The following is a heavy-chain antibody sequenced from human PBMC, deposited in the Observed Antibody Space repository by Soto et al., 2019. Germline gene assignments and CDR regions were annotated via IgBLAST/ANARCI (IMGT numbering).Heavy chain of an antibody. V-gene: IGHV4-34*01. CDR3: ARGLPYYYGSGSYYNGLRRNNWFDP. CDR2: INHSGST. J-gene: IGHJ5*02. D-gene: IGHD3-10*01. Sequence: QVQLQQWGAGLLKPSETLSLTCAVYGGSFSGYYWSWIRQPPGKGLEWIGEINHSGSTNYNPSLTRRVTISVDTSKNQFSLKLSSVTAADTAVYYCARGLPYYYGSGSYYNGLRRNNWFDPWGQGTLVTVSS. CDR1: GGSFSGYY.